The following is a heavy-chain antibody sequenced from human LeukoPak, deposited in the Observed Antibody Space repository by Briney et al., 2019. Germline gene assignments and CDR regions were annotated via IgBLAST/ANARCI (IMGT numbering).Heavy chain of an antibody. V-gene: IGHV4-59*01. CDR2: IYYSGST. D-gene: IGHD3-22*01. CDR1: GGSISSYY. CDR3: ARSFDSSGREYFQH. J-gene: IGHJ1*01. Sequence: SETLSLTCTVSGGSISSYYWSWIRQPPGKGLEWIGYIYYSGSTNCNPSLKSRVTISVDTSKNQFSLKLSSVTAADTAVYYCARSFDSSGREYFQHWGQGTLVTVSS.